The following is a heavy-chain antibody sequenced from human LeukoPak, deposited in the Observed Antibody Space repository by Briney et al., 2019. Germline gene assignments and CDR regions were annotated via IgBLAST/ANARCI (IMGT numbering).Heavy chain of an antibody. Sequence: SETLSLTCAVYGGSFSGYYWSWIRQPPGKGLEWIGEINHSGSTNYNPSLKSRVTISVDTSKNQFSLKLSSVTAADTAVYYCARLSGYCSSTSCYESGGSDYWGQGTLVTVSS. CDR2: INHSGST. V-gene: IGHV4-34*01. CDR3: ARLSGYCSSTSCYESGGSDY. CDR1: GGSFSGYY. J-gene: IGHJ4*02. D-gene: IGHD2-2*01.